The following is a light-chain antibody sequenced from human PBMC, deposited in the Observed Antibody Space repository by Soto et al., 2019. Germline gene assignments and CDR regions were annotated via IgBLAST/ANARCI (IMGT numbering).Light chain of an antibody. CDR3: QQYGSSPPKT. CDR2: GAA. CDR1: QSVTSGY. V-gene: IGKV3-20*01. Sequence: EIVLTQSPGTLSLSPGERATLSCRASQSVTSGYLAWFQQKPGQPPRLLIYGAASRATGVPDRFSGSGSGTDFTLTISRLEPEDFAVYYCQQYGSSPPKTFGQGTKVEI. J-gene: IGKJ1*01.